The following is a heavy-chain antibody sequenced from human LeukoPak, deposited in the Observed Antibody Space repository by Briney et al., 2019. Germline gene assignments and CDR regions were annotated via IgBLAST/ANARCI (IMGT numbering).Heavy chain of an antibody. CDR1: GFTFSSYA. Sequence: GRSLRLSCAASGFTFSSYAVHWVRQAPGKGLEWVAIISYDGSNKYYADSVKGRFTISRDNSKNTLYLQMNSLRAEDTAVYYCAREGDDSSGYYLFDYWGQGTLVTVSS. J-gene: IGHJ4*02. D-gene: IGHD3-22*01. CDR3: AREGDDSSGYYLFDY. V-gene: IGHV3-30-3*01. CDR2: ISYDGSNK.